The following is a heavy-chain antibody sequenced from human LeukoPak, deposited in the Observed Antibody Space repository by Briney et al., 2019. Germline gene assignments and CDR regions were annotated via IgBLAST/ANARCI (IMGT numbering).Heavy chain of an antibody. CDR1: GGSISSHY. J-gene: IGHJ2*01. Sequence: SSETLSLTCTVSGGSISSHYWSWIRQPPGKGLEWIGYIYYSGSTNYNPSLKSRVTISVDTSKNQFSLKLSSVTAADTAVYYCARGDRGVTLVWYFDLWGRGTLVTVSS. D-gene: IGHD3-10*01. V-gene: IGHV4-59*11. CDR3: ARGDRGVTLVWYFDL. CDR2: IYYSGST.